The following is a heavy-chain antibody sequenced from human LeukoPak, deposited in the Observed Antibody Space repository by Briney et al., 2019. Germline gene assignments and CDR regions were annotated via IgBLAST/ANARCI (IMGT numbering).Heavy chain of an antibody. CDR3: ARDLGYCTNGVCHTRFDY. V-gene: IGHV3-64D*06. CDR2: ISSNGGST. D-gene: IGHD2-8*01. CDR1: GYTFTSYY. Sequence: GASVKVSCKASGYTFTSYYMHWVRQAPGKGLEYVSAISSNGGSTYYADSVKGRFTISRDNSKNTLYLQMSSLRAEDTAVYYCARDLGYCTNGVCHTRFDYWGQGTLVAVSS. J-gene: IGHJ4*02.